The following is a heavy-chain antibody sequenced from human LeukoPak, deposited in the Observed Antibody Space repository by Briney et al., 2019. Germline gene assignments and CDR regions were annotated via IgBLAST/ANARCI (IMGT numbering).Heavy chain of an antibody. D-gene: IGHD6-13*01. CDR2: IYYSGST. V-gene: IGHV4-59*08. CDR1: GGSISSYY. CDR3: ARASIAAAGPIFDY. J-gene: IGHJ4*02. Sequence: SETLSLTCTVSGGSISSYYRSWIRQPPGKGLEWIGYIYYSGSTNYNPPLKSRVTISVDTSKNQFSLKLSSVTAADTAVYYCARASIAAAGPIFDYWGQGTLVTVSS.